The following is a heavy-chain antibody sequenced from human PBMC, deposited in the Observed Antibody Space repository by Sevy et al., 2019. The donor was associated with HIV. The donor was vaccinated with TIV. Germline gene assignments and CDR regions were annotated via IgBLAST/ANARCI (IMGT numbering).Heavy chain of an antibody. Sequence: GGSLRLSCAASGFTFSSYSMNWVRQAPGKGLEWVSYISSSSSTIYYADSVKGRFTISRDNAKNSLYLRMNSLRDEDTAVYYCARDLRSGNIDYWGQGTLVTVSS. V-gene: IGHV3-48*02. J-gene: IGHJ4*02. D-gene: IGHD4-17*01. CDR1: GFTFSSYS. CDR2: ISSSSSTI. CDR3: ARDLRSGNIDY.